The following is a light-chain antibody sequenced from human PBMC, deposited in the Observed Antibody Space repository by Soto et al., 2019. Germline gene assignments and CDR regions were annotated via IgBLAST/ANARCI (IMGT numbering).Light chain of an antibody. J-gene: IGKJ4*01. CDR3: MQGTHWLLT. Sequence: VVLTQSPLSQAVTLGQSASISCRCSESLLYSNGHAYLTWFHQRPGQPPRRLIYEVYNRDSGVPDRFSGSGSGTDFTLRISRVEVEDVGVYYCMQGTHWLLTFGGGTKVEIK. V-gene: IGKV2-30*01. CDR1: ESLLYSNGHAY. CDR2: EVY.